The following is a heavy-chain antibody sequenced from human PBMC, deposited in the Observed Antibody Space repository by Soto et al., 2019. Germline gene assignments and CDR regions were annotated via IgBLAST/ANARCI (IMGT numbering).Heavy chain of an antibody. Sequence: QVQLVQSGAEVKKPGSSVKVSCKASGGTFSSYAISWVRQAPGQGLEWMGGLIPIFGTANYAQKFQGRVTITADESTSTAYMELSSLRSEDTAVYYCATQSYRYGGNSPAPFDYWGQGTLVTVSS. CDR3: ATQSYRYGGNSPAPFDY. D-gene: IGHD2-21*02. J-gene: IGHJ4*02. CDR1: GGTFSSYA. CDR2: LIPIFGTA. V-gene: IGHV1-69*01.